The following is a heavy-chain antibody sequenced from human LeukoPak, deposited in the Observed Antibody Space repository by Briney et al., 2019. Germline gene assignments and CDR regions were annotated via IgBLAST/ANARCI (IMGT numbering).Heavy chain of an antibody. V-gene: IGHV1-18*01. D-gene: IGHD3-22*01. CDR1: GYTFTSYG. CDR3: ARTMIVVVITSLDFDY. CDR2: ISAYNGNT. J-gene: IGHJ4*02. Sequence: ASVKVSCKASGYTFTSYGISWVRQAPGQGLEWMGWISAYNGNTNYAQKLQGRVTMTTDTSTSTAYMELRSLRSDDTAVYYCARTMIVVVITSLDFDYWGQGTLVTVSS.